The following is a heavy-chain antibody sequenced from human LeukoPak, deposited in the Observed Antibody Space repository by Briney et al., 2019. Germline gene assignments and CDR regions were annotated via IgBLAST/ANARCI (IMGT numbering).Heavy chain of an antibody. CDR2: INPNSGGT. CDR1: GYTFTGYY. V-gene: IGHV1-2*02. J-gene: IGHJ4*02. Sequence: ASVKVSCKASGYTFTGYYMHWVRQAPGQGLAWMGWINPNSGGTNYAQKFQGRVTMTRDTSISTAYMELSRLRSDDTAVYYCARAGVWFGEITDYWGQGTLVTVSS. CDR3: ARAGVWFGEITDY. D-gene: IGHD3-10*01.